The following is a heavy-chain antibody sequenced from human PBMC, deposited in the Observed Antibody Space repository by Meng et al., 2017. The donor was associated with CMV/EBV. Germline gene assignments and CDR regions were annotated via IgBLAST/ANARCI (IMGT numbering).Heavy chain of an antibody. CDR2: IYWDDDK. CDR3: AHQLRYFDWVNNWFDP. V-gene: IGHV2-5*02. Sequence: TPLKESCTTPVKPPKTLTLTCTFSGFSLSTSGVGVGWIRQPPGKALEWLALIYWDDDKRYSPSLKSRLTITKDTSKNQVVLTMTNMDPVDTATYYCAHQLRYFDWVNNWFDPWGQGTLVTVSS. CDR1: GFSLSTSGVG. J-gene: IGHJ5*02. D-gene: IGHD3-9*01.